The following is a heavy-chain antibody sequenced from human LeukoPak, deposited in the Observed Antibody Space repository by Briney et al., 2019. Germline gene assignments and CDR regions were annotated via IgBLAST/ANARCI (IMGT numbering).Heavy chain of an antibody. V-gene: IGHV4-39*01. CDR2: LYYSGST. J-gene: IGHJ4*02. Sequence: PSETLSLTCTVSGGSISSSSYYWGWIRQPPGKGLEWIGSLYYSGSTYYNPSLKSRVTISVDTSKKQFSLKLSSVTAADTAVYYCARLSPYYDILTGSSYYFDYWGQGTLATVSS. CDR1: GGSISSSSYY. CDR3: ARLSPYYDILTGSSYYFDY. D-gene: IGHD3-9*01.